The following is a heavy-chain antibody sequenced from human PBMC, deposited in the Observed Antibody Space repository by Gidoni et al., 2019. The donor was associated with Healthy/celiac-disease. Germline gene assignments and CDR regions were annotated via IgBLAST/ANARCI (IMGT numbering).Heavy chain of an antibody. J-gene: IGHJ4*02. D-gene: IGHD6-19*01. Sequence: GQLVECGGGVVKPGGSLRLSGAASGFTFSDYYMSWSRQAPGKGLEWVSYISSSGSTIYYADSVKGRFPISSDNAKNSLYLQMNSLRAEDTAVYYCARVAVAGYYFDYWGQGTLVTVSS. V-gene: IGHV3-11*01. CDR3: ARVAVAGYYFDY. CDR2: ISSSGSTI. CDR1: GFTFSDYY.